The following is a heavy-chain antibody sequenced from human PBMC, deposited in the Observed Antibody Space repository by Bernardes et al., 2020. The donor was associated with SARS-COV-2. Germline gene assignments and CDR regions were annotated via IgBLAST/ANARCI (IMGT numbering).Heavy chain of an antibody. Sequence: SETLSLTCTVSGGSISSSSYYWGWIRQPPGKGLEWIGSIYYSGSTYYNPSLKSRVTISVDTSKNQFSLKLSSVTAADTAVYYCARLDYDSSGYYYSGTGGMDVWGQGTTVTVSS. D-gene: IGHD3-22*01. CDR3: ARLDYDSSGYYYSGTGGMDV. V-gene: IGHV4-39*01. J-gene: IGHJ6*02. CDR2: IYYSGST. CDR1: GGSISSSSYY.